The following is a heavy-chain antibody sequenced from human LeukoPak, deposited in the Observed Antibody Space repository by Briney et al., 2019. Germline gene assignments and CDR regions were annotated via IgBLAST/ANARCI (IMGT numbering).Heavy chain of an antibody. J-gene: IGHJ4*02. CDR1: GFTVSSNY. D-gene: IGHD3-22*01. V-gene: IGHV3-53*01. CDR3: ARGSTYYDSSGQVPFDY. Sequence: GGSLRLSCAASGFTVSSNYMSWVRQAPGKGLEWVSVIYSGGSTYYADSVKGRFTISRDNAKNSLYLQMNSLRAEDTAVYYCARGSTYYDSSGQVPFDYWGQGTLVTVSS. CDR2: IYSGGST.